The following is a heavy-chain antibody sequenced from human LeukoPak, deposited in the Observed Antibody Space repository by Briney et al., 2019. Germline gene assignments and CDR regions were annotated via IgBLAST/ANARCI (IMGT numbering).Heavy chain of an antibody. D-gene: IGHD3-10*01. V-gene: IGHV3-66*02. CDR1: GFTVSSNY. CDR2: IYSGGST. J-gene: IGHJ4*02. CDR3: ARDLINYYFDY. Sequence: AGGSLRLSCAASGFTVSSNYMSWVRQAPGKGLERVSVIYSGGSTYYADSVKGRFTISRDNSKNTLYLQMNSLRAEDTAVYYCARDLINYYFDYWGQGTLVTVSS.